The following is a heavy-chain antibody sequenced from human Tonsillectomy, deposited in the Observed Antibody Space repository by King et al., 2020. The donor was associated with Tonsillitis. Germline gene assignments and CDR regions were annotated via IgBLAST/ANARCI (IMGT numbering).Heavy chain of an antibody. D-gene: IGHD6-13*01. V-gene: IGHV4-59*01. Sequence: VQLQESGPGLVKPSETLSLTCTVSGGSISSYYWSWIRQPPGKGLEWIGYIYYSGSTNYNPSLKSRVTISADTSKNQFSLKLSSVTAADTALYYCAREFRSRFDLWGRGTLVTVSS. CDR1: GGSISSYY. J-gene: IGHJ2*01. CDR3: AREFRSRFDL. CDR2: IYYSGST.